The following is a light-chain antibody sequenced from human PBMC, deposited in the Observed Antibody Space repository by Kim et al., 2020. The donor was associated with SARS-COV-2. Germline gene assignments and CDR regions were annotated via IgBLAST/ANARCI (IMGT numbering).Light chain of an antibody. V-gene: IGLV3-19*01. J-gene: IGLJ2*01. CDR3: NSRDSRGKHLV. Sequence: SSELTQDPAVSVALGQTVRITCQGDSLRRYYASWYQQKPGQAPVLVIYGKNNRPSGIPDRFSGSSSGNTASLTITGAQAEDEADYYCNSRDSRGKHLVFG. CDR1: SLRRYY. CDR2: GKN.